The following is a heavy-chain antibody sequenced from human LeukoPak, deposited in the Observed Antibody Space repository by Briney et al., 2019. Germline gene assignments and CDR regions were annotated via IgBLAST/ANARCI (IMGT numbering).Heavy chain of an antibody. CDR2: IYYSGST. CDR3: ASTLIAVAGKGPFDY. V-gene: IGHV4-59*08. D-gene: IGHD6-19*01. Sequence: PSQTLSLTCTVSGGSISSYYWSSIRHPQRKGLGWSGDIYYSGSTNYNPSLKSRVTISVDTSKNQFSLKLSSVTAADTAVYYCASTLIAVAGKGPFDYWGQGTLVTVSS. CDR1: GGSISSYY. J-gene: IGHJ4*02.